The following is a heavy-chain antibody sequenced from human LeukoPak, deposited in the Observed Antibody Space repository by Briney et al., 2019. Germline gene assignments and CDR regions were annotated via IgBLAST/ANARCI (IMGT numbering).Heavy chain of an antibody. D-gene: IGHD6-19*01. CDR1: GGSISSYY. J-gene: IGHJ3*02. Sequence: SETLSLTCTVSGGSISSYYWSWIRQPAGKGLEWIGRIYTSGSTNYNPSLKSRVTMSVDTSKNQFSLKLSSVTAADTAVYYGGSGGLTVAVREGFDIWGQGTMVTVSS. V-gene: IGHV4-4*07. CDR2: IYTSGST. CDR3: GSGGLTVAVREGFDI.